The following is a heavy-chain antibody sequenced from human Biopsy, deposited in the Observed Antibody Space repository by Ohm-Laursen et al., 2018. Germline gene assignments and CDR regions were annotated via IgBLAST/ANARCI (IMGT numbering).Heavy chain of an antibody. D-gene: IGHD3-22*01. CDR3: ARDRGYYSDRTVPGYFDL. Sequence: SETLSLTCSVSGGSFTGHYWTWIRQPPGKGLEWIGHISHTGYTSYNASLKSRVTISVDTSRNHFSLRLSSVTPADTAIYYCARDRGYYSDRTVPGYFDLWGRGTLVTVSA. CDR2: ISHTGYT. J-gene: IGHJ2*01. V-gene: IGHV4-59*11. CDR1: GGSFTGHY.